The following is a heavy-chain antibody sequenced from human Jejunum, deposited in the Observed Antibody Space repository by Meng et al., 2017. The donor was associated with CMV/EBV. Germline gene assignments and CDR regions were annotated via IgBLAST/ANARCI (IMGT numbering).Heavy chain of an antibody. CDR1: GVSMSTYY. V-gene: IGHV4-59*13. J-gene: IGHJ5*01. CDR3: ATFDS. Sequence: QVQLQESGPGLVKSSETLSLNCTVSGVSMSTYYWSWIRQPPGKGLEWIGYIYFSGSTKYNPSPRSRVSISVDPSKMQFSLKLTSVTAADTAVYYCATFDSWGQGTLVTVSS. CDR2: IYFSGST.